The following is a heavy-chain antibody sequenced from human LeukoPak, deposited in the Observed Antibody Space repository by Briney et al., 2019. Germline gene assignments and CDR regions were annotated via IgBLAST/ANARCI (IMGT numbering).Heavy chain of an antibody. CDR1: GFTFSSYW. D-gene: IGHD2-15*01. Sequence: PGGSLRLSCAASGFTFSSYWMSWVRQAPGKGLEWVANIKQDGSEKYYVDSVKGRFTISIDNAKNSLYLQMNSLRAEDTAVYYCASAWWFRSYYMDVWGKGTTVTVSS. J-gene: IGHJ6*03. CDR2: IKQDGSEK. V-gene: IGHV3-7*01. CDR3: ASAWWFRSYYMDV.